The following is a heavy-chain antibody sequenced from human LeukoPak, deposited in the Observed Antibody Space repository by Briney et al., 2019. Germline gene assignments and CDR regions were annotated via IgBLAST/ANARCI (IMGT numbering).Heavy chain of an antibody. D-gene: IGHD6-19*01. V-gene: IGHV4-59*08. Sequence: KPSETLSLTCTVSGVSISNYYWNWIRQPPGKGLEWIGNIYYSGRTNYNPSLKSRVTISVDTSKNQFSLKLTSVTAADTAVYYCARLIPNSAWLSDYWGRGTLVTVSS. CDR1: GVSISNYY. CDR3: ARLIPNSAWLSDY. CDR2: IYYSGRT. J-gene: IGHJ4*02.